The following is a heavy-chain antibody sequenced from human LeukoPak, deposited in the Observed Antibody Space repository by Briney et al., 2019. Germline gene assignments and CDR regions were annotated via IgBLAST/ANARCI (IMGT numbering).Heavy chain of an antibody. D-gene: IGHD4-17*01. J-gene: IGHJ4*02. Sequence: ASVKVSCKASGYTFTSYAMHWVRQAPGQRLEWMGWINAGNGNTKYSQKFQGRVTMTRDTSTSTVYMELSSLRSEDTAVYYCARRGGRTVTKDFDYWGQGTLVTVSS. V-gene: IGHV1-3*01. CDR1: GYTFTSYA. CDR3: ARRGGRTVTKDFDY. CDR2: INAGNGNT.